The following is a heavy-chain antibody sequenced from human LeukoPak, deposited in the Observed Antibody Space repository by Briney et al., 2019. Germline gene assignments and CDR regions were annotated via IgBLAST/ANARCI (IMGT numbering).Heavy chain of an antibody. CDR3: ARGVYIAAAQYGY. CDR2: IYYSGST. CDR1: GGSISSYY. V-gene: IGHV4-59*01. D-gene: IGHD6-13*01. J-gene: IGHJ4*02. Sequence: SETLSLTCTVSGGSISSYYWSWIRQPPGKGLEWIGYIYYSGSTNYNPSLNSRVTISVDTSKNQFSLKLSSVTAADTAVYYCARGVYIAAAQYGYWGQGTLVSVSS.